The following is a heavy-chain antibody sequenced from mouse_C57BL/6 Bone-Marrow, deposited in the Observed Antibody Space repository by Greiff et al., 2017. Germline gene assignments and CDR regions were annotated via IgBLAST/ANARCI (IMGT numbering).Heavy chain of an antibody. CDR2: IDPANGNT. CDR3: APYDYGTSSWFAY. D-gene: IGHD1-1*01. J-gene: IGHJ3*01. V-gene: IGHV14-3*01. CDR1: GFNIKNTY. Sequence: VQLKESVAELVRPGASVKLSCTASGFNIKNTYMHWVKQRPEQGLEWIGRIDPANGNTKYAPKFQGKATITADTSSNTAYLQLSSLTSEDTAIYYCAPYDYGTSSWFAYWGQGTLVTVSA.